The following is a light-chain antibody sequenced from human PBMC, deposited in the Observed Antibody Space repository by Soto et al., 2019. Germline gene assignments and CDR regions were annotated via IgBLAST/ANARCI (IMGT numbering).Light chain of an antibody. CDR1: SSNIGNNA. J-gene: IGLJ1*01. Sequence: QSVLTQPPSVSDAPRQRVTISCSGSSSNIGNNAVNWYQQLPGKAPKLLIYSDDLLPSGVSDRFSGSKSGTSASLAISGLQSDDEADYYCAAWDDSLNGRVFGTGTKLTVL. CDR3: AAWDDSLNGRV. CDR2: SDD. V-gene: IGLV1-36*01.